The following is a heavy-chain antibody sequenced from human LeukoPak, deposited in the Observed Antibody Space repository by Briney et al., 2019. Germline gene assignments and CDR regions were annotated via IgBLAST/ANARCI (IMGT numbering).Heavy chain of an antibody. D-gene: IGHD4-17*01. CDR2: ISSSGSTI. V-gene: IGHV3-48*03. CDR1: GFTFSSYE. CDR3: ARDPYYGDYVV. J-gene: IGHJ4*02. Sequence: GGSLRLSCAASGFTFSSYEMNWVRQAPGKGLEWVSYISSSGSTIYYADSVKGRFTISRDNAKNSLYLQINSLRAEDTAVYYCARDPYYGDYVVWGQGTLVTVSS.